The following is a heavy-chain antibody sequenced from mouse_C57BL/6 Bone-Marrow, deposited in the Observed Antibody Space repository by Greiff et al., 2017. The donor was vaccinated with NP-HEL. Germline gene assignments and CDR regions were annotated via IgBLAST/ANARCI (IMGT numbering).Heavy chain of an antibody. D-gene: IGHD2-1*01. Sequence: EVHLVESGGGLVQPGGSLKLSCAASGFTFSDYGMAWVRQAPRKGPEWVAFISNLAYSIYYADTVTGRFTISRENAKNTLYLEMSSLRSEDTAMYYCAREDGNWYFDVWGTGTTVTVSA. CDR3: AREDGNWYFDV. CDR2: ISNLAYSI. V-gene: IGHV5-15*01. J-gene: IGHJ1*03. CDR1: GFTFSDYG.